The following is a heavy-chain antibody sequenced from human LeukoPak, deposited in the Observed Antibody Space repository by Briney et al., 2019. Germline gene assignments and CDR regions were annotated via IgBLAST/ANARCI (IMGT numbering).Heavy chain of an antibody. D-gene: IGHD3-10*01. Sequence: SETLSLTCTVSGGSINDYYWSWIRQSPGKGLEWIGYIYYTGRTKYNPSVQSRVTISVDTSKNQFSLNLRSVTSADTAMYYCARLAIMVRGAPYYYYMDVWGKGTTVTISS. CDR3: ARLAIMVRGAPYYYYMDV. CDR1: GGSINDYY. V-gene: IGHV4-59*01. CDR2: IYYTGRT. J-gene: IGHJ6*03.